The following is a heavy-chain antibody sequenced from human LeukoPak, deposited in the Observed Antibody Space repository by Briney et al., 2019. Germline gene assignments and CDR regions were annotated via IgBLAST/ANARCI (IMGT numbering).Heavy chain of an antibody. Sequence: ASVKVSCKASGYTFTTYDINWVRQATGQGLEWMGWMNPNSGNTGYTQKFQGRVTMTRNTSISTAYMELSSLRSEDTAVYYCARGDVLLWFGEFSNWFDPWGQGTLVTVSS. CDR1: GYTFTTYD. V-gene: IGHV1-8*01. CDR2: MNPNSGNT. D-gene: IGHD3-10*01. J-gene: IGHJ5*02. CDR3: ARGDVLLWFGEFSNWFDP.